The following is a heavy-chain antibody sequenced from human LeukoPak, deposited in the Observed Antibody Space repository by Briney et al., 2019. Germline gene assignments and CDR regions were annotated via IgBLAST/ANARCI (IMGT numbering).Heavy chain of an antibody. Sequence: PGRSLRLSCAASGFTFSSYAMHWVRQAPGKGLEWMAFISFNGNNKQYRDSLKGRFTISRDDSKNTLFLQMDSLRPEDTAVYYCVTTTVTTSYAFDVWGPGTMVTVSS. D-gene: IGHD4-17*01. V-gene: IGHV3-30-3*01. CDR1: GFTFSSYA. CDR3: VTTTVTTSYAFDV. CDR2: ISFNGNNK. J-gene: IGHJ3*01.